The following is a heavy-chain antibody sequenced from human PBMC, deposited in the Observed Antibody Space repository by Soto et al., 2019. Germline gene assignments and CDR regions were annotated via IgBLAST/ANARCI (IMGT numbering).Heavy chain of an antibody. V-gene: IGHV3-11*01. CDR2: ISSSGRTI. D-gene: IGHD1-26*01. CDR3: ARNSEHFDY. J-gene: IGHJ4*02. Sequence: QVLLVESGGGLVKPGGSLRLSCAASGFTLSDYYMTWIRQAPGKGLEWVSYISSSGRTIYYADSVRGRFTISRDNAENSLYLQMNSLRAEDTALYYCARNSEHFDYWGQGTLVTVSS. CDR1: GFTLSDYY.